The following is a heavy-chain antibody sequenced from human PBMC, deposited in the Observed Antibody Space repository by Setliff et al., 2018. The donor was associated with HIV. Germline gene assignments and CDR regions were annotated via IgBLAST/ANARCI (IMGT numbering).Heavy chain of an antibody. CDR3: ARGRVTIDY. D-gene: IGHD4-17*01. CDR2: IYYSGST. J-gene: IGHJ4*02. Sequence: KPSETLSLTCAVYGGSFSGYYWSWIRQPPGQGLEWIGNIYYSGSTDYNPSLKSRVTMSVDTSKNQFSLKLSSVTAADTAVYYCARGRVTIDYWGQGTLVTVSS. V-gene: IGHV4-34*01. CDR1: GGSFSGYY.